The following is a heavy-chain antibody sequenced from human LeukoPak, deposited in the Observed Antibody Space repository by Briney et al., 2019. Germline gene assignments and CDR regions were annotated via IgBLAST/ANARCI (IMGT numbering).Heavy chain of an antibody. CDR3: ARHRREYCSGGSCYSVFDY. CDR2: IYYSGST. Sequence: SETLSLTCTVSGGSINSSNYYWGWIRQPPGKGLEWIGTIYYSGSTYYNPSLKSRVTISIDTSKNQFSLKLSSVTAADTAVYYCARHRREYCSGGSCYSVFDYWGQGTLVTVSS. CDR1: GGSINSSNYY. D-gene: IGHD2-15*01. V-gene: IGHV4-39*01. J-gene: IGHJ4*02.